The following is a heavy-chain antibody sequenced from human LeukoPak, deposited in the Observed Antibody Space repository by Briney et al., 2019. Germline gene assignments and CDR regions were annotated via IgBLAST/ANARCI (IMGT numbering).Heavy chain of an antibody. Sequence: GGSLRLSCVASGFTFDDYAMHWVRQVPGKGLEWVSGINWDSTSIGYGDSVKGRFTISRDNAKNSLYLQMNSLRAEDTAIYFCAREDDWNYEDYWGQGTLVTVSS. J-gene: IGHJ4*02. CDR3: AREDDWNYEDY. D-gene: IGHD1-7*01. V-gene: IGHV3-9*01. CDR1: GFTFDDYA. CDR2: INWDSTSI.